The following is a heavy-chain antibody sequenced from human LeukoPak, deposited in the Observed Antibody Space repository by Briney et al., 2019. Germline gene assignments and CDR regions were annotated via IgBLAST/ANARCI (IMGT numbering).Heavy chain of an antibody. D-gene: IGHD3-3*01. CDR1: GGSFSGYY. CDR3: ARVGVTIFGVVITNYYYYYMDV. V-gene: IGHV4-34*01. CDR2: INHSRST. Sequence: PSETLSLTCAVYGGSFSGYYWSWIRQPPGKGLEWIGEINHSRSTNYNPSLKSRVTISVDTSKNQFSLKLSSVTAADTAVYYCARVGVTIFGVVITNYYYYYMDVWGKGTTVTVSS. J-gene: IGHJ6*03.